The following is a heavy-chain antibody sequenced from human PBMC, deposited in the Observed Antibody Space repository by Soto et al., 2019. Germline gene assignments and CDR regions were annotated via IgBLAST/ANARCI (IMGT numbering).Heavy chain of an antibody. V-gene: IGHV3-21*01. D-gene: IGHD4-17*01. CDR2: ISSSSSYI. J-gene: IGHJ4*02. CDR1: GFTFSSYS. Sequence: GGSLRLSCAASGFTFSSYSMNWVRQAPGKGLEWVSSISSSSSYIYYADSVKGQFTISRDNAKNSLYLQMNSLRAEDTAVYYCARFLGDYQTYYFDYWGQGTLVTVSS. CDR3: ARFLGDYQTYYFDY.